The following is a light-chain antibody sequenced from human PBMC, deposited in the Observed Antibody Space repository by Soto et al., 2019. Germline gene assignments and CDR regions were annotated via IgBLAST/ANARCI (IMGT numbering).Light chain of an antibody. Sequence: QLVLTQSPSASASLGASVKLTCTLSSGHSTYAIAWHQQQPEKGPRYLMKLNSDGRHSKGDVIPDRFSGTSSGAERYLTISSLQSEDEAYYYCQTWGTGGDVVFGGGTKLTVL. CDR3: QTWGTGGDVV. V-gene: IGLV4-69*01. CDR1: SGHSTYA. CDR2: LNSDGRH. J-gene: IGLJ2*01.